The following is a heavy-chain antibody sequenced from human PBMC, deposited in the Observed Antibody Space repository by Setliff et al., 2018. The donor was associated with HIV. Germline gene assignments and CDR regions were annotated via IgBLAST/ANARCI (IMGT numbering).Heavy chain of an antibody. CDR3: ARDATSEGYMDV. V-gene: IGHV4-4*08. CDR1: GGSISSYS. Sequence: PSEPLSLTCTVSGGSISSYSWSWIRQPPGKGLEWIGYIYTSGSTNYNPSLKSRVTISVDTSENQFSLKLTSVTAADTAMYFCARDATSEGYMDVWGKGTTVTVSS. CDR2: IYTSGST. J-gene: IGHJ6*03.